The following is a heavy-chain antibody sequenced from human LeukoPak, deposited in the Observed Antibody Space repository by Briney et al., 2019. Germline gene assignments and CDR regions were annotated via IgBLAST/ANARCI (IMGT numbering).Heavy chain of an antibody. CDR3: AREAPRGTSSNPYYFDS. CDR1: GLTFSTNS. J-gene: IGHJ4*02. CDR2: ISFSSSTI. D-gene: IGHD6-6*01. V-gene: IGHV3-48*01. Sequence: PGGSLRLSCAAAGLTFSTNSMNWVRQAPGKGLEWASYISFSSSTIYYADSVKGRFTISRDNAKNLLYLQMNSLRAEDTAVYYCAREAPRGTSSNPYYFDSWGQGTLVTVSS.